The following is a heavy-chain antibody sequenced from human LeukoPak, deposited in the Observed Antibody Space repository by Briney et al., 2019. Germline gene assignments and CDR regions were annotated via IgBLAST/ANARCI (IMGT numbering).Heavy chain of an antibody. D-gene: IGHD6-13*01. J-gene: IGHJ4*02. Sequence: ASVKVSCKASGYTFTSYGISWVRQAPGQGLEWMGWISAYNGNTNYAQKLQGRVTMTTDTSTSTAYMELRSLRSDDTAVYYCAGIFTRYSSSWSHADFDYWGQGTLVTVSS. V-gene: IGHV1-18*01. CDR2: ISAYNGNT. CDR3: AGIFTRYSSSWSHADFDY. CDR1: GYTFTSYG.